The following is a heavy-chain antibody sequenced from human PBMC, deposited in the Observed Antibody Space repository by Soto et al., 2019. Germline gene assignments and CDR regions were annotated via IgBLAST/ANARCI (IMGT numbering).Heavy chain of an antibody. CDR1: GGTFSSYT. Sequence: QVQLVQSGAEVKKPGSSVKVSCKASGGTFSSYTMSWVRQAPGQGLEWMGGIIPIFGAAKNAQKFQDRLTVTADESTSTSYMELRSLRSEASAVYYSAHDACGKSLAYWGQGTLVTVSP. D-gene: IGHD1-26*01. V-gene: IGHV1-69*01. J-gene: IGHJ4*02. CDR3: AHDACGKSLAY. CDR2: IIPIFGAA.